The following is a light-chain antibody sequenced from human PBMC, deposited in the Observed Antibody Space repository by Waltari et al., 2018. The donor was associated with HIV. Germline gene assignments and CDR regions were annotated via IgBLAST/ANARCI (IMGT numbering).Light chain of an antibody. V-gene: IGKV3-11*01. J-gene: IGKJ5*01. Sequence: EIVLTQSPATLSLSPGEGATLSCRASQSISSYLGWYQQKPGQAPRHLIYEATNRATGIPARFSGRGSGTDFTLTISSLDPEDFAVYYCQQRATWPLTFGQGTRLEIK. CDR1: QSISSY. CDR3: QQRATWPLT. CDR2: EAT.